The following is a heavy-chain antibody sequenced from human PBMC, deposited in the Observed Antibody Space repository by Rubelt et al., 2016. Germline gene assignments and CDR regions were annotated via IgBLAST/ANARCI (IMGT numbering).Heavy chain of an antibody. CDR3: ARDLSIAVAGYYSGGMDV. D-gene: IGHD6-19*01. V-gene: IGHV3-23*01. J-gene: IGHJ6*02. Sequence: KGLEWVSAISGSGGSTYYADSVKGRFTISRDNSKNTLYLQMNSLRAEDTAVYYCARDLSIAVAGYYSGGMDVWGQGTTVTVSS. CDR2: ISGSGGST.